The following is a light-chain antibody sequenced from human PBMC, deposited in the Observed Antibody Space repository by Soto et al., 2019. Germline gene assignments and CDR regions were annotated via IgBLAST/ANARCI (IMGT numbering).Light chain of an antibody. V-gene: IGLV2-14*01. J-gene: IGLJ2*01. CDR2: EVS. CDR3: SSHRSDITVV. Sequence: QSALTQPASVSGSPGQSITISCTGTSSDVGGYDYVSWYQHHPGKAPKLLIFEVSNRPSGVSNRFSGSKSGNTASLTISGLQAEDEDDYYCSSHRSDITVVFGGGTKLTVL. CDR1: SSDVGGYDY.